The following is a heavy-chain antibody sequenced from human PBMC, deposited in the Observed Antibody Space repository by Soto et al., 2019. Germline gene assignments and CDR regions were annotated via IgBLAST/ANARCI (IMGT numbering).Heavy chain of an antibody. J-gene: IGHJ6*02. Sequence: VRLQESGPGLVRPAQTLSLSCSVSGGSISGGTDYWTWVRQLPAKGLEWIASISYTGDTHFNPSLQSRSFISVYVSKNDFSLRVTSVTASDTAVYFCARSPGIPNSHYDFPSGLQGMDVWGHRTTVTVS. CDR2: ISYTGDT. V-gene: IGHV4-31*03. CDR3: ARSPGIPNSHYDFPSGLQGMDV. CDR1: GGSISGGTDY. D-gene: IGHD3-3*01.